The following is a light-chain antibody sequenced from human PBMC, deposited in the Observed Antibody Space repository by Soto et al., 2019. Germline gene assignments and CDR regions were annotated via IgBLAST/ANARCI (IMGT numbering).Light chain of an antibody. CDR3: QQEKNGWT. J-gene: IGKJ1*01. CDR1: QSLRGN. CDR2: AAS. Sequence: EMVMTQSPATLSVSPGERATLSCRASQSLRGNLAWYQQKPGQAPRLLIYAASTRATGIPARFSGSGSETDFTLTISSVQSADSAVYYCQQEKNGWTFGQGTKV. V-gene: IGKV3-15*01.